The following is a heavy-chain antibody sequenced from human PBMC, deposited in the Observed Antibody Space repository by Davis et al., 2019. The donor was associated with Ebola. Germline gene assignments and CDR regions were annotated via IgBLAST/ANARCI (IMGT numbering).Heavy chain of an antibody. CDR2: ISGSGGSI. V-gene: IGHV3-23*01. Sequence: GESLKISCAASGFTFSSYAMSWVRQAPGKGLEWVSGISGSGGSIDHADSVKGRFTISRDQSKNTLYLQMNSLRAEDTAVYYCAKDVRGFNRPIDYWGQGTLVTVSS. D-gene: IGHD6-25*01. CDR1: GFTFSSYA. J-gene: IGHJ4*02. CDR3: AKDVRGFNRPIDY.